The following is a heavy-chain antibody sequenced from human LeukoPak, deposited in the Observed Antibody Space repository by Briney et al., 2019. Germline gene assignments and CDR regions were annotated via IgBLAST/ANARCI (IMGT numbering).Heavy chain of an antibody. CDR1: GGSISIYY. CDR2: IYYVVRT. Sequence: SETLSLTSTLAGGSISIYYWSWNRQPPGKGREWIGYIYYVVRTNFNPSLKSQSTIPVNTSKNQSSPNLTSLTAANRAMYYFANAWWLREWGQGTLVTVSS. D-gene: IGHD5-12*01. CDR3: ANAWWLRE. J-gene: IGHJ4*02. V-gene: IGHV4-59*08.